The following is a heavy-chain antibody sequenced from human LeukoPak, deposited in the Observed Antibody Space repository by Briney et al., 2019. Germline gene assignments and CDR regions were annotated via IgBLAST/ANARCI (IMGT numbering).Heavy chain of an antibody. CDR2: IYYSGST. V-gene: IGHV4-59*01. CDR1: GGSISSYY. J-gene: IGHJ4*02. Sequence: SETLSLTCTVSGGSISSYYWSWIRQPPGKGLEWIGYIYYSGSTNYNPSLKSRVTISVDTSKNQFSLKLSSVTAADTAVYYCASGPTLYSSSWYYFDYWGQGTLVTVSS. CDR3: ASGPTLYSSSWYYFDY. D-gene: IGHD6-13*01.